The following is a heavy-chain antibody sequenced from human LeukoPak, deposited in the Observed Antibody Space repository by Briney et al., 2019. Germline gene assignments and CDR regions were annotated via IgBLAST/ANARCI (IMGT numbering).Heavy chain of an antibody. Sequence: SETLSLTCTVSGGSISSGDYYWSWIRQPPGKGLEWIGYIYYSGSTYYNPSLKSRVTISVDTSKNQFSLKLSSVTAADTAVYYCAREGAYGGNAGRFDYWGQGTLVTVSS. D-gene: IGHD4-23*01. J-gene: IGHJ4*02. V-gene: IGHV4-30-4*08. CDR1: GGSISSGDYY. CDR2: IYYSGST. CDR3: AREGAYGGNAGRFDY.